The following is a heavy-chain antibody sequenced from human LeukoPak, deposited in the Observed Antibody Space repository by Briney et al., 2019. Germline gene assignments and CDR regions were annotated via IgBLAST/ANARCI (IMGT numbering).Heavy chain of an antibody. CDR1: GFTFSSYG. D-gene: IGHD4-17*01. CDR2: IWYDGSNK. V-gene: IGHV3-33*01. J-gene: IGHJ6*02. CDR3: ARGPSAVTTFPYPYYYYGMDV. Sequence: GRSLRLSCAASGFTFSSYGMHWVRQAPGKGLEWVAVIWYDGSNKYYADSVKGRFTISRDNSKNTLYLQMNSLRAEDTAVYYCARGPSAVTTFPYPYYYYGMDVWGQGTTVTVSS.